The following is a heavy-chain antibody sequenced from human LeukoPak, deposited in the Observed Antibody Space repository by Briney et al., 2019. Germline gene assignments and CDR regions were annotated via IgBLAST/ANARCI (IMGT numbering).Heavy chain of an antibody. Sequence: GGSLRLSCAASGFTFSSYSMNWVRQAPGKGLEWVSSISTSSNYIYYADSVKGRFTISRDNAKNSLYLQMNSLRAEDTAVYYCARDKLPAAIGQTPSAPWGQGTLVTFSS. V-gene: IGHV3-21*01. CDR1: GFTFSSYS. CDR2: ISTSSNYI. CDR3: ARDKLPAAIGQTPSAP. J-gene: IGHJ5*02. D-gene: IGHD2-2*02.